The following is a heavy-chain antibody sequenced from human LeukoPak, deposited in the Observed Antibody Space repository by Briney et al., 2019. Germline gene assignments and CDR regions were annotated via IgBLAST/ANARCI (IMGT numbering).Heavy chain of an antibody. J-gene: IGHJ4*02. CDR2: ISSSGSTI. D-gene: IGHD3-3*01. CDR1: GFTFSDYY. CDR3: ARDERLLSFLK. V-gene: IGHV3-11*01. Sequence: GGSLRLSCAASGFTFSDYYMSWIRQAPGKGLEWVSYISSSGSTIYYADSVKGRVTISTSNATNSLYLQMNSLRAEDTAIYYCARDERLLSFLKWGQGTLVTVSS.